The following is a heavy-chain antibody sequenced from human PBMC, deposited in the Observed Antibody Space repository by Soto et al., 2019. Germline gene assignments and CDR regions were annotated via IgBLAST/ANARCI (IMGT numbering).Heavy chain of an antibody. J-gene: IGHJ4*02. Sequence: GGSLRLSCAASGFTFSSYWMSWVRQAPGKGLEWVANIKQDGSEKYYVDSVKGRFTISRDNAKNSLYLQMNSLRAEDTAVYYCAREPYYDFWSGYYPDYWGQGTLVTVSS. CDR3: AREPYYDFWSGYYPDY. CDR1: GFTFSSYW. CDR2: IKQDGSEK. V-gene: IGHV3-7*01. D-gene: IGHD3-3*01.